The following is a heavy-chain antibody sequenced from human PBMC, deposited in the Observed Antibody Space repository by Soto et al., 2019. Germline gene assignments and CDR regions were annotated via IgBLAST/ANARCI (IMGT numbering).Heavy chain of an antibody. CDR1: GGSISSAAYY. D-gene: IGHD5-18*01. CDR2: ISHSGST. Sequence: QVQLQESGPGLVTPSQTLSLTCTVSGGSISSAAYYWSWIRQHPGKGLEWIGYISHSGSTYYTPSLKSRVIISADTSKNQFSLNLPSVTAADTAVYYCAREYTYGSNFFDCWGQGALGTVSS. J-gene: IGHJ4*02. V-gene: IGHV4-31*03. CDR3: AREYTYGSNFFDC.